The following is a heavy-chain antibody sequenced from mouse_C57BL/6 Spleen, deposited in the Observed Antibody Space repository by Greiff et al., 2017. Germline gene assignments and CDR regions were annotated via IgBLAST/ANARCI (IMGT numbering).Heavy chain of an antibody. J-gene: IGHJ3*01. Sequence: EVKLVESGGGLVKPGGSLKLSCAASGFTFSSYAMSWVRQTPEKRLEWVATISDGGSYTYYPDNLKGRFTISRDNAKNNLYLEMSHLKSDDTAMYYCARDERLPAWFAYWGQGTLVTVSA. V-gene: IGHV5-4*01. D-gene: IGHD2-4*01. CDR1: GFTFSSYA. CDR3: ARDERLPAWFAY. CDR2: ISDGGSYT.